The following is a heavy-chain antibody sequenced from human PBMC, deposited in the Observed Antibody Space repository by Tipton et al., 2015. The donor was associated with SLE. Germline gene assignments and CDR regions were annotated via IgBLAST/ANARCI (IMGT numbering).Heavy chain of an antibody. Sequence: QVQLVQSGPEVKKPGSSVKVSCKASGGTFSRHAISWARQAPGEGLEWMGGIIPIFGTANYAQKFQGRVTITADESTSTAYMELSSLRSEDTAVYYCVRSIVATTDFDYWGQGTLVTVSS. D-gene: IGHD5-12*01. V-gene: IGHV1-69*01. CDR3: VRSIVATTDFDY. CDR1: GGTFSRHA. J-gene: IGHJ4*02. CDR2: IIPIFGTA.